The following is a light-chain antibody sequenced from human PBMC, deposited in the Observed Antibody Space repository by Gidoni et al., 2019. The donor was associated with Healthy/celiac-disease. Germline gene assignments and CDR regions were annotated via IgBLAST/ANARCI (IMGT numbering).Light chain of an antibody. Sequence: EIVMTQSPATLSVSPGERATLSCRASQSVSSNLAWYQQKPGQAPRLLSYGASTRATGIPARFSGSGSGTEFTLTISSLQSEDFAVYYCHQYNNWPPLTFGQGTRLEIK. V-gene: IGKV3-15*01. J-gene: IGKJ5*01. CDR1: QSVSSN. CDR3: HQYNNWPPLT. CDR2: GAS.